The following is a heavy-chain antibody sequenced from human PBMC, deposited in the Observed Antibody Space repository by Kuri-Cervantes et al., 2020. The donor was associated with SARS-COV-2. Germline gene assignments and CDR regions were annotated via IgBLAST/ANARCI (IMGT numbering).Heavy chain of an antibody. CDR1: GFTFSSYS. CDR2: ISSSSSSTI. V-gene: IGHV3-48*02. CDR3: ASWRNFDYGDYANYYYYGMDV. J-gene: IGHJ6*02. Sequence: LSLTCAASGFTFSSYSMNWVRQAPGKGLEWVSYISSSSSSTIYYADSVKGRFTISRDNAKNSLYLQMNSLRDEDTAVYYCASWRNFDYGDYANYYYYGMDVWGQGTTVTVSS. D-gene: IGHD4-17*01.